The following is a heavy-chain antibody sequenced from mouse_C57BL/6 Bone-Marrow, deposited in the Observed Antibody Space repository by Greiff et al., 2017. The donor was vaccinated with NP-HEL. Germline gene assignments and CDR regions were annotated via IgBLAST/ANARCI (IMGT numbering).Heavy chain of an antibody. V-gene: IGHV1-18*01. CDR2: INPNNGGT. CDR3: ARKGAYGNYYFDY. D-gene: IGHD2-1*01. CDR1: GYTFTDYN. J-gene: IGHJ2*01. Sequence: EVKLMQSGPELVKPGASVKIPCKASGYTFTDYNMDWVKQSHGKSLEWIGDINPNNGGTIYNQKFKGKATLTVDKSSSTAYMELRSLTSEDTAVYYCARKGAYGNYYFDYWGQGTTLTVSS.